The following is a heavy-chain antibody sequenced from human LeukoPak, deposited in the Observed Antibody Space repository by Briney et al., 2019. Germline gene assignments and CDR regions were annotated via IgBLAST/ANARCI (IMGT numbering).Heavy chain of an antibody. Sequence: GASVKVSCKASGYTFTSYGISWVRQAPGQGLEWMGWISAYNGNTNYAQKLQGRVTMTTDTSTSTAYMELRSLRSDDTAVYYCARDGYYYDSSGRYYFDYWGQGTLVTVSS. J-gene: IGHJ4*02. CDR3: ARDGYYYDSSGRYYFDY. D-gene: IGHD3-22*01. CDR1: GYTFTSYG. CDR2: ISAYNGNT. V-gene: IGHV1-18*01.